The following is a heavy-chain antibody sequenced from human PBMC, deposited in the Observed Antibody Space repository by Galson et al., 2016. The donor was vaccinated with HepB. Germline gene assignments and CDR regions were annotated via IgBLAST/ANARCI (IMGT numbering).Heavy chain of an antibody. J-gene: IGHJ6*02. V-gene: IGHV3-23*01. CDR2: ISRSGDST. CDR3: VKTQGYSTGWYGMDV. Sequence: APGKGLEVVSSISRSGDSTDYADSVKGRFTISRDNSKNTLSLQMNSLRAEDTAVYYCVKTQGYSTGWYGMDVWGQGTTVTVSS. D-gene: IGHD6-19*01.